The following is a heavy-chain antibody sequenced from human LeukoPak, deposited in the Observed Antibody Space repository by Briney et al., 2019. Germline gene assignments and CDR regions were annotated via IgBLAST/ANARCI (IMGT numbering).Heavy chain of an antibody. CDR3: ARGFLAAGGFDY. J-gene: IGHJ4*02. CDR1: GDSVSSNSAG. CDR2: TYYRSKWNN. V-gene: IGHV6-1*01. Sequence: SQTLSLTCAVSGDSVSSNSAGWNWVRQSPSRGLEWLGRTYYRSKWNNDYAVPVKSRITINPDTSKNQFSLQLNPVTPEDTAVYYCARGFLAAGGFDYWGQGSLVTVSS. D-gene: IGHD2-15*01.